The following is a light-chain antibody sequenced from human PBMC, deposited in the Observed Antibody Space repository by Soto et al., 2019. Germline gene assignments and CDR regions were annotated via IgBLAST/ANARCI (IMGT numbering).Light chain of an antibody. CDR3: QQYGISSHT. J-gene: IGKJ2*01. CDR2: GAS. CDR1: QSISSSY. V-gene: IGKV3-20*01. Sequence: EVVLTQSPGTLSLSPGERATLSCRASQSISSSYLAWYQQRPGQAPRLLIHGASSRATGIPDRFSGSGSGTDFTLTLSRLEPEDFAVYYCQQYGISSHTFGQGTKLEIK.